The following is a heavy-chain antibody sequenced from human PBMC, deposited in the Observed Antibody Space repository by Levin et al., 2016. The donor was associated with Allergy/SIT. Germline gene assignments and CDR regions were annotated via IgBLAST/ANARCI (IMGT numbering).Heavy chain of an antibody. V-gene: IGHV4-34*01. CDR1: GGSFSGYY. D-gene: IGHD3-16*01. CDR2: INHSGST. CDR3: ARESESRRGIVDY. J-gene: IGHJ4*02. Sequence: SETLSLTCAVYGGSFSGYYWSWIRQPPGKGLEWIGEINHSGSTNYNPSLKSRVTISVDTSKNQFSLKLSSVTAADTAVYYCARESESRRGIVDYWGQGTLVTVSS.